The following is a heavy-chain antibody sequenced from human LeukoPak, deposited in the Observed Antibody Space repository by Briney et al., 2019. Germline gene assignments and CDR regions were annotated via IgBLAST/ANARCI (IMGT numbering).Heavy chain of an antibody. CDR2: IYYSGSI. V-gene: IGHV4-59*01. Sequence: SETLSLTCTVSGGSMSRYYWGWIRQPPGKGLEWIGYIYYSGSINYNPSLKSRVTISVDTSKNQFSLKLSTVTAADTAVYYCARVRSRDGLDYWGQGTLVTVSS. CDR3: ARVRSRDGLDY. CDR1: GGSMSRYY. D-gene: IGHD5-24*01. J-gene: IGHJ4*02.